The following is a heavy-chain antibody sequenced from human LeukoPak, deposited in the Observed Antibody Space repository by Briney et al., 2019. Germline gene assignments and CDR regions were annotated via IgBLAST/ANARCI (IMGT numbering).Heavy chain of an antibody. J-gene: IGHJ4*02. Sequence: GRSLRLSCAASGFTFSSSGMHWVRQAPGKGLEWVAVIWYDGSNKYYAGSVKGRFTISRDNPKNTLYLRMNSLRAEDTAVYYCARDYYYYGSGSLDYWGQGTLVIVSS. D-gene: IGHD3-10*01. V-gene: IGHV3-33*01. CDR1: GFTFSSSG. CDR3: ARDYYYYGSGSLDY. CDR2: IWYDGSNK.